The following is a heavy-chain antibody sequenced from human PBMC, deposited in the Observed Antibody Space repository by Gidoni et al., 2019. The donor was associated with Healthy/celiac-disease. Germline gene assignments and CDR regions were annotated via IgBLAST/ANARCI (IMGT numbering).Heavy chain of an antibody. CDR1: GYTFTSYA. CDR3: ARYHSFGYCSSTSCANWFDP. J-gene: IGHJ5*02. D-gene: IGHD2-2*01. Sequence: QVQLVQYGAEVKKPGASVKVSCKASGYTFTSYAMHWVRQAPGQRLEWMGWINAGNGNTKYSQKFQGRVTITRDTSASTAYMELSSLRSEDTAVYYCARYHSFGYCSSTSCANWFDPWGQGTLVTVSS. V-gene: IGHV1-3*01. CDR2: INAGNGNT.